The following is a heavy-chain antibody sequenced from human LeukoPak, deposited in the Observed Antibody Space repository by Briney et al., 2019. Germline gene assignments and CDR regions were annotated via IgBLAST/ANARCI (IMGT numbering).Heavy chain of an antibody. V-gene: IGHV3-23*01. D-gene: IGHD3-10*01. CDR1: VFNFSNNA. Sequence: GGSLKLSCAASVFNFSNNAIYWVRHAPWKGLEWVSAISGSDGRTYYADSVKGRFTITRDNSKNTLYLQMNSLRAEDTAVFYCAKDRVFRGAFFDYWGQGTLVTVSS. CDR3: AKDRVFRGAFFDY. J-gene: IGHJ4*02. CDR2: ISGSDGRT.